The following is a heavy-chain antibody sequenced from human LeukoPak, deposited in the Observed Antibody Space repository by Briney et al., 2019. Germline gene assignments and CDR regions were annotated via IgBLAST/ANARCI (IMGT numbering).Heavy chain of an antibody. CDR3: TVPLWSGYYTQSYYYMDV. Sequence: SVKVSCKASGGTFSSYAISWVRQAPGQGLEWMGGIIPIFGTANYAQKFQGRVTITADESTSTAYMELSSLRSEDTAVYYCTVPLWSGYYTQSYYYMDVWGKGTTVTVSS. V-gene: IGHV1-69*13. CDR2: IIPIFGTA. J-gene: IGHJ6*03. D-gene: IGHD3-3*01. CDR1: GGTFSSYA.